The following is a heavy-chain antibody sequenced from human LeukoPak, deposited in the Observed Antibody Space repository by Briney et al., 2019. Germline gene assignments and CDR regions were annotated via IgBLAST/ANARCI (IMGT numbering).Heavy chain of an antibody. J-gene: IGHJ5*02. D-gene: IGHD3-10*01. CDR2: IRYDGSNK. V-gene: IGHV3-30*02. Sequence: GGSLRLSCAASGFTFSSYGMHWVRQAPGKGLEWVAFIRYDGSNKYYADSVKGRFTISRDNSRNTLYLQMNSLRAEDTAVYYCAGRITMVRGGLRRHYNWFDPWGQGTLVTVSS. CDR3: AGRITMVRGGLRRHYNWFDP. CDR1: GFTFSSYG.